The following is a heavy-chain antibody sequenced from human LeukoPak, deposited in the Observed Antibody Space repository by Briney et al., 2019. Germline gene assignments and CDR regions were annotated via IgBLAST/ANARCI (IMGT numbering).Heavy chain of an antibody. J-gene: IGHJ4*02. CDR2: IYYSGST. V-gene: IGHV4-59*12. Sequence: SETLSLTCTVSGGSISSYYWSWIRQPPGKGLEWIGYIYYSGSTNYNPSLKSRVTISVDTSKNQFSLKLSSVTAADTAVYYCARGLIAARPIGYWGQGTLVTVSS. D-gene: IGHD6-6*01. CDR3: ARGLIAARPIGY. CDR1: GGSISSYY.